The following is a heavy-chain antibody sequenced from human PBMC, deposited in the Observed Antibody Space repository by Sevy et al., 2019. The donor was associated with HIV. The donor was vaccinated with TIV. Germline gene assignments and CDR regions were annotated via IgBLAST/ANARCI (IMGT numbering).Heavy chain of an antibody. J-gene: IGHJ6*02. CDR2: ISGSGGST. CDR1: GLTVGSLS. CDR3: AKPPRGPYYYYGMDV. V-gene: IGHV3-23*01. D-gene: IGHD5-12*01. Sequence: GGSLRLSCVASGLTVGSLSINWVRQAPGKGLEWVSVISGSGGSTYYADSVKGRFTFSRDNSKNTLYLQMNSLRAEDTAVYYCAKPPRGPYYYYGMDVWGQGTTVTVSS.